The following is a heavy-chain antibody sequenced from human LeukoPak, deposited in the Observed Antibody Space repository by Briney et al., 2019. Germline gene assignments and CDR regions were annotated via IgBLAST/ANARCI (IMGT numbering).Heavy chain of an antibody. CDR2: FHSSGTT. CDR3: ASGGWQWLID. V-gene: IGHV4-59*01. J-gene: IGHJ4*02. CDR1: GGSISSYY. D-gene: IGHD6-19*01. Sequence: SETLSLTCTVSGGSISSYYWSWIRQPPGKGLEWIGYFHSSGTTNSNLSLKSRDSISIDTSKNQLSLKLTSVTAADTAMYYCASGGWQWLIDWGQGTLV.